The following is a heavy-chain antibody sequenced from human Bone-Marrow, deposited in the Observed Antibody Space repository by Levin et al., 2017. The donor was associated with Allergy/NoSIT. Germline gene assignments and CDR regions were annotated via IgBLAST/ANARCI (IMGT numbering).Heavy chain of an antibody. CDR2: ISYDGSNK. CDR3: AKDLKAYCGGDCSDYYYYYGMDG. D-gene: IGHD2-21*02. Sequence: GGSLRLSCAASGFTFSSYGMHWVRQAPGKGLEWVAVISYDGSNKYYADSVKGRFTISRDNSKNTLYLQMNSLRAEDTAVYYCAKDLKAYCGGDCSDYYYYYGMDGWGQGTTVTVSS. CDR1: GFTFSSYG. J-gene: IGHJ6*02. V-gene: IGHV3-30*18.